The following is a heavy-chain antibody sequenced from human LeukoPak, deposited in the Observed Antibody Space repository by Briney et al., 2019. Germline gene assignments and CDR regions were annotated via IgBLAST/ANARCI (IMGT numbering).Heavy chain of an antibody. D-gene: IGHD2-2*03. V-gene: IGHV4/OR15-8*01. CDR2: IYHSGST. CDR1: GGSISSSY. Sequence: PSETLSLTCIVSGGSISSSYWSWVRQPPGKGLEWIGEIYHSGSTNYNPSLKSRVTISVDKSKNQFSLKLSSVTAADTAVYYCARVVIVVVPAASTYFDYWGQGTLVTVSS. J-gene: IGHJ4*02. CDR3: ARVVIVVVPAASTYFDY.